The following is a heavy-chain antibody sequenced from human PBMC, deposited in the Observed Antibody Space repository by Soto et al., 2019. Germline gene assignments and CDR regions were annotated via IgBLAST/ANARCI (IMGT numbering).Heavy chain of an antibody. CDR3: AKDFVAVVVLCSFDL. Sequence: PGVSLSLSCTASGFPFPSYGMGWVRQAPGQGLQWVSTIRGDGGQTHYTDSVKGRFSISRDNSKNTVYLQMDSLRAEDTAVYYCAKDFVAVVVLCSFDLCGQVTQLIVAS. D-gene: IGHD3-22*01. V-gene: IGHV3-23*01. CDR2: IRGDGGQT. J-gene: IGHJ4*02. CDR1: GFPFPSYG.